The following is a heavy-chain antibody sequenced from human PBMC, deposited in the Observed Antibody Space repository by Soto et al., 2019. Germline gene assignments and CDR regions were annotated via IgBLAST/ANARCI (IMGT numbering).Heavy chain of an antibody. V-gene: IGHV1-18*01. D-gene: IGHD6-13*01. J-gene: IGHJ4*02. Sequence: QVQLVQSGAEVKKPGASVKVSCKASGYTFTSYGISWVRQAPGQGLEWMGWISAYNGNTNYAQKLQGRVTMTPETATSTAYKDLRSLRSDDTAVYYCARDAPTIAAQDDYWGQGTLVTVSS. CDR3: ARDAPTIAAQDDY. CDR2: ISAYNGNT. CDR1: GYTFTSYG.